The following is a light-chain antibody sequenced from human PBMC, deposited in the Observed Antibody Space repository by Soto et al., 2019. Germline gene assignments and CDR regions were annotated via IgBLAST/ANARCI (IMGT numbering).Light chain of an antibody. V-gene: IGLV2-14*01. CDR3: SSYTSISSTV. CDR2: EVS. CDR1: SSDVGRYNY. J-gene: IGLJ1*01. Sequence: QSALTQPASVSGSPGQSITISCTGTSSDVGRYNYVSWYQQHPGKAPKLMVYEVSNRPSGVSYRFSGSKSGNTASLTISGLQAEDEADYYCSSYTSISSTVFGTGTKLTVL.